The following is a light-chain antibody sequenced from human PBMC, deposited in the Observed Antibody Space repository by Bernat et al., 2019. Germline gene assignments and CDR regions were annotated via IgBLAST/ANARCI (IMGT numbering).Light chain of an antibody. CDR1: QSISNRW. CDR2: DIS. J-gene: IGKJ5*01. Sequence: EIVLTQSPATLSLSPGERATLSCRASQSISNRWLAWYQQKPGQAPRLLIYDISNRATGIPPRFSGSGSGTDFVLTISSLEPVDFAVYYCQHRSEWPITFGQGTRLEIK. CDR3: QHRSEWPIT. V-gene: IGKV3-11*01.